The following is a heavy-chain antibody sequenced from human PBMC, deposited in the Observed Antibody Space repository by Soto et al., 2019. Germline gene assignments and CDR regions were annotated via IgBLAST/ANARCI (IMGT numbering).Heavy chain of an antibody. Sequence: EVQVVESGGGLVKPGGSLRLSCVFSGFTFSTYTMNWVRQAPGKGLEWVSSINGRSNYVYYADSVKGRFTVSRDNAKNSLYLQMNRLRAEDTAIYYCAREDGVVGSSSAFDHWGLGTLVTVSS. CDR3: AREDGVVGSSSAFDH. CDR1: GFTFSTYT. CDR2: INGRSNYV. D-gene: IGHD1-26*01. V-gene: IGHV3-21*01. J-gene: IGHJ4*02.